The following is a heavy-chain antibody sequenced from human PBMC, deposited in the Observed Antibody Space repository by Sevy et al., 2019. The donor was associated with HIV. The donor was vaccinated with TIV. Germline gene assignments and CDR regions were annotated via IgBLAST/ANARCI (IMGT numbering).Heavy chain of an antibody. CDR2: IQPDGSEK. J-gene: IGHJ4*02. D-gene: IGHD3-16*01. CDR1: GLTFSSSW. Sequence: GGSLRLSCAVSGLTFSSSWMAGARQAPRKRLEWVAEIQPDGSEKYYVDSVKGRLTISRDNAKNFLYLQMDSLRVEDTAVYYCVRDPEWGAIDYWGQGILVTVSS. V-gene: IGHV3-7*01. CDR3: VRDPEWGAIDY.